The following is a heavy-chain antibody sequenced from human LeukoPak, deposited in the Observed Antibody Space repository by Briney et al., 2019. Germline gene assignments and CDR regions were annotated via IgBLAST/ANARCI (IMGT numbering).Heavy chain of an antibody. CDR3: ARDSLYGDYAEVDY. V-gene: IGHV1-2*02. J-gene: IGHJ4*02. D-gene: IGHD4-17*01. CDR2: INPNSGGT. CDR1: GYTFTGYY. Sequence: ASVKVSCKASGYTFTGYYMHWVRRAPGQGLEWMGWINPNSGGTNYAQKFQGRVTMTRDTSISTAYMELSRLRSDDTAVYYCARDSLYGDYAEVDYWGQGTLVTVSS.